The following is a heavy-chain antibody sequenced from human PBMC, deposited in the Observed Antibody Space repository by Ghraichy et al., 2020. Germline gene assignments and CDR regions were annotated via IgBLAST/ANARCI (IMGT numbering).Heavy chain of an antibody. CDR2: IYNSGST. V-gene: IGHV4-61*01. J-gene: IGHJ4*02. CDR3: ARGSSSGWYYFDY. D-gene: IGHD6-19*01. CDR1: GGSVSSGSYY. Sequence: SETLSLTCTVSGGSVSSGSYYWSWIRQPPGKGLEWIGYIYNSGSTNYDPSLKSRVTISVDTSKNRFSLKLTSVTAADTAVYYCARGSSSGWYYFDYWGQGTLVTVSS.